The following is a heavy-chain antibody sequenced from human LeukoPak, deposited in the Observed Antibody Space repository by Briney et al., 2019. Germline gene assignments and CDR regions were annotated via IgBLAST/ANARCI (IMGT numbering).Heavy chain of an antibody. CDR2: ISYDGSNK. Sequence: GGSLRLSCAASGFTFSSYGMHWVRQAPGKALEWVAVISYDGSNKYYADSVKGRFTIYRDNSKNTLYLQMNSLRAEDTAVYYCAKGVQYSSSIYYYYGMDVWGQGTTVTVSS. D-gene: IGHD6-13*01. V-gene: IGHV3-30*18. CDR3: AKGVQYSSSIYYYYGMDV. CDR1: GFTFSSYG. J-gene: IGHJ6*02.